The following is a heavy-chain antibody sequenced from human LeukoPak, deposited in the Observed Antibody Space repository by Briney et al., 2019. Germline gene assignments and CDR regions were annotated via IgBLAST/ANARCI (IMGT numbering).Heavy chain of an antibody. CDR1: GFTFSSYA. V-gene: IGHV3-23*01. CDR3: ATTGAYRSGWYGRIVVAQRDYYFDY. J-gene: IGHJ4*02. CDR2: ISGSGGST. Sequence: GGSLRLSCAASGFTFSSYAMSWVRQAPGKGLEWVSAISGSGGSTYYANSVKGRFTISRDNSKNTTYLQMNGLRAEDTAVYYCATTGAYRSGWYGRIVVAQRDYYFDYWGQGTLVTVSS. D-gene: IGHD6-19*01.